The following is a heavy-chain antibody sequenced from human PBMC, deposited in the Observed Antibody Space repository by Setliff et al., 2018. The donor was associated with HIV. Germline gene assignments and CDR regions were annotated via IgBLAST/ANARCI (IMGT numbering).Heavy chain of an antibody. Sequence: VASVKVSCKSSGGTFSRHTISWVRQAPGQGLEWMGGIIPIFGTTNYAQNFQGRVTITADESTSTAYMELSSLKSDDTAVYYCARFMAADYYDTSGYFHHWGQGTLVTVSS. V-gene: IGHV1-69*13. CDR1: GGTFSRHT. CDR2: IIPIFGTT. D-gene: IGHD3-22*01. J-gene: IGHJ1*01. CDR3: ARFMAADYYDTSGYFHH.